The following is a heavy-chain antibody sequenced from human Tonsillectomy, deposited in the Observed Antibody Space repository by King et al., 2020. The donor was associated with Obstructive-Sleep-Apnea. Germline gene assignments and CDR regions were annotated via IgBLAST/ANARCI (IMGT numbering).Heavy chain of an antibody. D-gene: IGHD3-9*01. CDR1: GFTFDDCA. J-gene: IGHJ3*02. CDR2: ISWNSGSI. CDR3: AKDVGDVLRYFAI. V-gene: IGHV3-9*01. Sequence: VQLVESGGGLVQPGRSLRLSCAASGFTFDDCAVHWVRQAPGKGLELVSGISWNSGSIGYADSVRGRFTISRDNAKNSLYLQMNSLRAEDTALYYCAKDVGDVLRYFAIWGQGTMVTVSS.